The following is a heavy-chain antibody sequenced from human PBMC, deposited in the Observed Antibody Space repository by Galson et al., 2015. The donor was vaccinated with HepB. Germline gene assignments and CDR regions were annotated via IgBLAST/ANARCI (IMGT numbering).Heavy chain of an antibody. CDR2: INTYNQNT. CDR3: ARGALVVVVGATQNNWFAP. J-gene: IGHJ5*02. CDR1: GYNFPTYS. V-gene: IGHV1-18*01. D-gene: IGHD2-15*01. Sequence: SVKVSCKASGYNFPTYSLTWVRQAPGQGLEWMGWINTYNQNTNYAQHLQGRVTMTTDTSTSTAYMELRSLRSDDTAVYYCARGALVVVVGATQNNWFAPWGQGTLITVSS.